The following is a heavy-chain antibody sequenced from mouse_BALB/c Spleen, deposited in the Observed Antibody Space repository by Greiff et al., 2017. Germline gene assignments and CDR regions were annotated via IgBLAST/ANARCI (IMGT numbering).Heavy chain of an antibody. Sequence: QVQLQQSGAELVRPGASVTLSCKASGYTFTDYEMHWVKQTPVHGLEWIGAIDPETGGTAYNQKFKGKATLTADKSSSTAYMELRSLTSEDSAVYYCTVWFYAMDYWGQGTSVTVSS. CDR1: GYTFTDYE. D-gene: IGHD2-10*02. J-gene: IGHJ4*01. CDR2: IDPETGGT. CDR3: TVWFYAMDY. V-gene: IGHV1-15*01.